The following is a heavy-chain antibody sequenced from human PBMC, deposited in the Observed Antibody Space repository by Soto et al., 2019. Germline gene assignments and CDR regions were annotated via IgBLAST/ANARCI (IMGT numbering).Heavy chain of an antibody. Sequence: ASVKVSCKVSGYTLTELSMHWVRQAPGKGLEWMGGFDPEDGETIYAQKFQGRVTMTEDTSTDTAYMELSSLRSEDTAVYYCATQIGLYRSSSWYGGLDYWGQGTLVTVSS. D-gene: IGHD6-13*01. J-gene: IGHJ4*02. CDR1: GYTLTELS. V-gene: IGHV1-24*01. CDR3: ATQIGLYRSSSWYGGLDY. CDR2: FDPEDGET.